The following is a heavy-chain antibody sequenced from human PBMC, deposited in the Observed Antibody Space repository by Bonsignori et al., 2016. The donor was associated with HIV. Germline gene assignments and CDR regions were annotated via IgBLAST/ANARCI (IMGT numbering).Heavy chain of an antibody. J-gene: IGHJ4*02. CDR2: ISTGGSTI. V-gene: IGHV3-48*03. Sequence: WIRQPPGKGLEWVSYISTGGSTIYYADSVKGRFTISRDNAKNSLFLQMSSLRVEDTAVYYCARDTRGLLPLKKGNYFDYWGQGTLVTVSS. D-gene: IGHD1-26*01. CDR3: ARDTRGLLPLKKGNYFDY.